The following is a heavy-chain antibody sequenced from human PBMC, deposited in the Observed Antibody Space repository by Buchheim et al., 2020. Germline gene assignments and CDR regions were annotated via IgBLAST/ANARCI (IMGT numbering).Heavy chain of an antibody. Sequence: QVQLVESGGGVVQPGRSLRLSCAASGFTFSSYGMHWVRQAPGKGLEWVAVIWYDGSNKYYADSVTGRFTISRDNSKNTLYLQMNSLRAEDTAVYYCVRGRGQLDYYYYYMDVWGKGTT. CDR1: GFTFSSYG. CDR2: IWYDGSNK. D-gene: IGHD6-6*01. CDR3: VRGRGQLDYYYYYMDV. J-gene: IGHJ6*03. V-gene: IGHV3-33*01.